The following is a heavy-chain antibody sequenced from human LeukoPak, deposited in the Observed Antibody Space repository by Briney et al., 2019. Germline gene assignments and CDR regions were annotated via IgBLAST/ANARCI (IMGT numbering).Heavy chain of an antibody. V-gene: IGHV1-18*01. CDR1: GFTFTTYG. J-gene: IGHJ4*02. CDR2: ISVYNGNT. CDR3: ARETYYYGSGSYYVDY. D-gene: IGHD3-10*01. Sequence: ASVKVSCKASGFTFTTYGITWVRQAPGQGLEWMGWISVYNGNTYYAQNLQGRVTMTTDTYTSKAYMELRSLRSDDTAVYYCARETYYYGSGSYYVDYWGQGTLVTVSS.